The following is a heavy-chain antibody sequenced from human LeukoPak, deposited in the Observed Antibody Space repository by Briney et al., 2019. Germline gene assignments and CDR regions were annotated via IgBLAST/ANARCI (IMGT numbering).Heavy chain of an antibody. CDR3: ARVAGTSFDP. D-gene: IGHD6-13*01. CDR2: ISSSGSTI. J-gene: IGHJ5*02. V-gene: IGHV3-48*03. CDR1: GFTFSSYE. Sequence: PGGSLRLSCAASGFTFSSYEMNWVRQAPGKGLEGVSYISSSGSTIYYADSVKGRFTISRDNAKNSLYLQMNSLRAEDTAVYYCARVAGTSFDPWGQGTLVTVSS.